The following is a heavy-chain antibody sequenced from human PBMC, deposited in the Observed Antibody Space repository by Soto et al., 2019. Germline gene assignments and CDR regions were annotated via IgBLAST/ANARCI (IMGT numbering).Heavy chain of an antibody. V-gene: IGHV3-30*18. CDR3: AKAGDPGNMPTFGGVDVPILAQ. CDR2: ISYDGSNK. D-gene: IGHD3-16*01. J-gene: IGHJ4*02. CDR1: GFTFSSYG. Sequence: PGGSLRLSCAASGFTFSSYGLHWVRQAPGKGLEWVAVISYDGSNKYYADSVKGRVTISRDNSENTLYLQMNSLRAEDTAMYYCAKAGDPGNMPTFGGVDVPILAQRAQGTLVTVSS.